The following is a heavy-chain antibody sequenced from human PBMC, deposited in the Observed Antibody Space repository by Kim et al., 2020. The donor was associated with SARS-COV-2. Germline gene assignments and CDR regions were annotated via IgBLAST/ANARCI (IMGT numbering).Heavy chain of an antibody. J-gene: IGHJ6*02. CDR1: GYTFTSYD. D-gene: IGHD3-22*01. CDR3: ARGSRTMIVVVITPYYYYGMDV. CDR2: MNPNSGNT. V-gene: IGHV1-8*01. Sequence: ASVKVSCKASGYTFTSYDINWVRQATGQGLEWMGWMNPNSGNTGYAQKFQDRVTMTRNTSISTAYMELSSLRSEDTAVYYCARGSRTMIVVVITPYYYYGMDVWGQGTTVTVSS.